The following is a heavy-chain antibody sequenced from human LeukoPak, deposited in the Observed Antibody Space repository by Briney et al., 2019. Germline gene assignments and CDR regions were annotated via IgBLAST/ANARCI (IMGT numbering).Heavy chain of an antibody. CDR3: TRSGLTGMRKHPRADYYYYGMDV. CDR1: GGSFSGYL. J-gene: IGHJ6*02. D-gene: IGHD1-14*01. V-gene: IGHV4-34*01. Sequence: SETLSLTCDVPGGSFSGYLWSWLRQPPGKGLEWVGEINYNGEIANYNPSLKSRVTISVDTSRNQFSLRLTSVTAADTAVYYCTRSGLTGMRKHPRADYYYYGMDVWGQGTAVTVSS. CDR2: INYNGEIA.